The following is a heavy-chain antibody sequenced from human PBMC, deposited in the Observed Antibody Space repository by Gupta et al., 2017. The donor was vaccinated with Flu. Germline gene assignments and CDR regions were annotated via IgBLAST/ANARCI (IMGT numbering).Heavy chain of an antibody. CDR3: ARGPEGDTSGWFSN. CDR2: ISDTGTT. CDR1: GGSFSAYY. D-gene: IGHD6-19*01. J-gene: IGHJ1*01. V-gene: IGHV4-34*01. Sequence: QVQFQQWGARLLKPSEILSLNCTVYGGSFSAYYWSWIRQAPGKGLQWIGEISDTGTTNYNPSLKSRVTISLDTSKNQFSLKLGSVTVADTAVYYCARGPEGDTSGWFSNWGQGTLVTVSS.